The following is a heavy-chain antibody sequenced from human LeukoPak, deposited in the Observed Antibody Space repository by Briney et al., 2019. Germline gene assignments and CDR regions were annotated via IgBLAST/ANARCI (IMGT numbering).Heavy chain of an antibody. CDR2: VGPVGDT. V-gene: IGHV3-13*04. CDR3: VRKFSGVDWFFEL. CDR1: GXTFSDYD. Sequence: GGSLRLSCAASGXTFSDYDMNWVRQVSGKGLEWVSSVGPVGDTLYSGYAKGRLTISTENGKNSLYLQMNSVRAGDTVVYYCVRKFSGVDWFFELWGRGTLSLSPQ. D-gene: IGHD3-10*01. J-gene: IGHJ2*01.